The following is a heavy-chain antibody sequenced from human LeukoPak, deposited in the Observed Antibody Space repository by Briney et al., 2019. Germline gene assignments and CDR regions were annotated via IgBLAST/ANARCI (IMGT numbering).Heavy chain of an antibody. CDR3: ARVFWGTPMDPVEGAFDI. V-gene: IGHV3-7*01. CDR1: RFTSSRHW. Sequence: GRTLSLSCAASRFTSSRHWMGWVRQAPGKGQEWVASITKAGSQYYVDSVKGRFIISRDNAKNSLYLQMNSLRAEDTAVYYCARVFWGTPMDPVEGAFDIWGQGTRVTVSS. CDR2: ITKAGSQ. D-gene: IGHD5-18*01. J-gene: IGHJ3*02.